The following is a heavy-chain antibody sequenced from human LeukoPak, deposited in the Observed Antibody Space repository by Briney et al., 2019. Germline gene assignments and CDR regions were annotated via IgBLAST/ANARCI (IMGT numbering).Heavy chain of an antibody. CDR2: IWHDVSDK. CDR1: GFAFSTYG. CDR3: AREWFGETRWPMDY. J-gene: IGHJ4*02. V-gene: IGHV3-33*01. Sequence: GGSPRLSCTASGFAFSTYGMHWVRQAPGKGLEWVAVIWHDVSDKYYADSVKGRFTVSRDNSKNTLYLEMNSLRAEDTAVYYCAREWFGETRWPMDYWGQGTLVTVSS. D-gene: IGHD3-10*01.